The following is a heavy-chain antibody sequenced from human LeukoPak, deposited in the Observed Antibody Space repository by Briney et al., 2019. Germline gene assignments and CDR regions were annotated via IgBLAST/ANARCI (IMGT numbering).Heavy chain of an antibody. CDR1: GFSFSTYD. CDR2: ISYDGSNK. V-gene: IGHV3-33*05. CDR3: AKDLRFLEWLLDY. Sequence: GGSLRLSCAASGFSFSTYDMHWVRQAPGKGLEWVAVISYDGSNKYYADSVKGRFTISRDNSKNTLYLQMNSLRAEDTAVYYCAKDLRFLEWLLDYWGQGTLVTVSS. J-gene: IGHJ4*02. D-gene: IGHD3-3*01.